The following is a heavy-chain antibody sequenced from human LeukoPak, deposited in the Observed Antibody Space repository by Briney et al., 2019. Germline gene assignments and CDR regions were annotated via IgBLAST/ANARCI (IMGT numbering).Heavy chain of an antibody. Sequence: GGSLTLSCAASGFTFSGSYMSWIRQAPGKGLEWVSYIPGSSYTNYADSVKGRFTISRDNAKNSLYLQMNSLRAEDTAVYYCAREYYYHHAYWGQGTLVTVSS. CDR3: AREYYYHHAY. CDR1: GFTFSGSY. V-gene: IGHV3-11*05. D-gene: IGHD3-10*01. CDR2: IPGSSYT. J-gene: IGHJ4*02.